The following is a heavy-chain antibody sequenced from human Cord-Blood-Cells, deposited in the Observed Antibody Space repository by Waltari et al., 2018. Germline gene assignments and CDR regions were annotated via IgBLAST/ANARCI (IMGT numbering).Heavy chain of an antibody. CDR3: ARQVNGAGAFDI. V-gene: IGHV5-51*01. Sequence: EVQLVQSGAEVKKPGESLKISCKGSGYSCTSYWSGWVRRMPGNGLEWMGCIYPGDHETRSSPSFHGQVTISADKSISTAYLQWSSLKASDTAMYYCARQVNGAGAFDIWGQGTMVTDSS. CDR2: IYPGDHET. J-gene: IGHJ3*02. CDR1: GYSCTSYW. D-gene: IGHD1-1*01.